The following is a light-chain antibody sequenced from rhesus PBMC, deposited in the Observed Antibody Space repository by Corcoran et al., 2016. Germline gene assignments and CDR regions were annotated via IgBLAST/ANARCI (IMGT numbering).Light chain of an antibody. CDR3: QQYDDLPYS. J-gene: IGKJ2*01. V-gene: IGKV1-19*01. Sequence: DIQMTQSPSSLSASVGDKVTITFHASQGISSWLAWYQQKPGKAPKPLMYYASSLQSGGPSRFSGSGSRTDYTLTISSLQPEDFATYYCQQYDDLPYSFGQVTKVEIK. CDR2: YAS. CDR1: QGISSW.